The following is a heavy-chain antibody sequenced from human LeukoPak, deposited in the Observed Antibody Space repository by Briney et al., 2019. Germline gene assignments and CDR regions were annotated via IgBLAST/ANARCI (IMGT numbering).Heavy chain of an antibody. J-gene: IGHJ4*02. CDR2: ISAYNGNT. CDR1: GYTFTSYG. Sequence: ASVTVSCKASGYTFTSYGISWVRQAPGQGLEWMGWISAYNGNTNYAQKLQGRVTMTTDTSTSTAYMELRSLRSDDTAVYYCARDADSMYYYDSSGQYDYWGQGTLVTVSS. V-gene: IGHV1-18*01. CDR3: ARDADSMYYYDSSGQYDY. D-gene: IGHD3-22*01.